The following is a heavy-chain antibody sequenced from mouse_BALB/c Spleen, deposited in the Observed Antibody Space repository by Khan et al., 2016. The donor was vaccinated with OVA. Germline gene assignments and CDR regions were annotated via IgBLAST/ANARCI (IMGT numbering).Heavy chain of an antibody. CDR1: GFSLTNYG. V-gene: IGHV2-6-1*01. D-gene: IGHD2-10*01. J-gene: IGHJ4*01. Sequence: VELVESGPGLVAPSQSLSITCTISGFSLTNYGVHWVRQPPGKGLEWLVVIWSDGSTAYNSALNSRLSISKDNSKSQVFLQMNSLQTDDTAMYYCARQPYYHYYIMDYWGQGTSVTVSS. CDR3: ARQPYYHYYIMDY. CDR2: IWSDGST.